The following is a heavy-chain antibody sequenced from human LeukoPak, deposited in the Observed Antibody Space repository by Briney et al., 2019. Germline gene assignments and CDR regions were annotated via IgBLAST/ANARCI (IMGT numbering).Heavy chain of an antibody. CDR1: GFTFSSYA. Sequence: GGSLRLSCAASGFTFSSYAMSWVRQAPGKGLEWVSAISGSGGSTYYADSVKGRFTISRDNSKNTLYLQMNSLRAEDTAVNYCAKGEWEPRGAFDVWGQGTMVTVSS. J-gene: IGHJ3*01. V-gene: IGHV3-23*01. CDR2: ISGSGGST. CDR3: AKGEWEPRGAFDV. D-gene: IGHD1-26*01.